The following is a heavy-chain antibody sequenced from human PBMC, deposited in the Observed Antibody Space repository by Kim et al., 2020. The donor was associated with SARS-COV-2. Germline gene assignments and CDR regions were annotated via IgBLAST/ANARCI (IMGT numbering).Heavy chain of an antibody. J-gene: IGHJ4*02. V-gene: IGHV3-21*01. CDR2: ISGSRNYK. CDR1: GFTFSGYR. CDR3: ARGPPCDY. Sequence: GGSLRLSCVASGFTFSGYRMSWVRQAPGKGLEWVSSISGSRNYKYYAESVKGRFTISSDDATNSLFLQMSSLRAEDTAVYYCARGPPCDYWGQGTLVTVSS.